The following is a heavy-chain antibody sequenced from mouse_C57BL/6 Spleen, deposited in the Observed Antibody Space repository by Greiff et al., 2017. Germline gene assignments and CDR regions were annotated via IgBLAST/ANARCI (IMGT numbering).Heavy chain of an antibody. V-gene: IGHV1-50*01. CDR3: ARWKRDISGSDY. D-gene: IGHD3-2*02. CDR1: GSTFTSYW. Sequence: QVQLQQPGAELVKPGASVKLSCKASGSTFTSYWMPWVKQRPGQGLEWIGEIDPSDSYTNYNQKFKGKATLTVDTSSSTAYMQLSSLKYADSAVYYCARWKRDISGSDYWGQGTTLTVPS. J-gene: IGHJ2*01. CDR2: IDPSDSYT.